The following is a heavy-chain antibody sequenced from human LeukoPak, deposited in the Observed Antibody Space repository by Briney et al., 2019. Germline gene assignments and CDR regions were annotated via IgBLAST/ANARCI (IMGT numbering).Heavy chain of an antibody. J-gene: IGHJ4*02. CDR2: ISSSSSYI. CDR3: ARDDACSSTSCPIDY. V-gene: IGHV3-21*01. CDR1: GFTFSSYS. D-gene: IGHD2-2*01. Sequence: GGSLRLSCAASGFTFSSYSMNWVRQAPGKGLGWVSSISSSSSYIYYADSVKGRFTISRDNAKNSLYLQMNSLRAEDTAVYYCARDDACSSTSCPIDYWGQGTLVTVSP.